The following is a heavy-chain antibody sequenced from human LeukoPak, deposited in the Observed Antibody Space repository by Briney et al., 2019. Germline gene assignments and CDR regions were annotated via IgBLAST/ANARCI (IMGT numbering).Heavy chain of an antibody. CDR1: GFTFSSYW. CDR2: IYSGGST. D-gene: IGHD3-22*01. Sequence: PGGSLRLSCAASGFTFSSYWMSWVRKAPGKGLEWVSVIYSGGSTYYADSVKGRFTISRDNSKNTLYLQMNSLRAEDTAVYYCASGKDYSPLEYYYDSSGYYSPPGYWGQGTLVTVSS. CDR3: ASGKDYSPLEYYYDSSGYYSPPGY. J-gene: IGHJ4*02. V-gene: IGHV3-53*01.